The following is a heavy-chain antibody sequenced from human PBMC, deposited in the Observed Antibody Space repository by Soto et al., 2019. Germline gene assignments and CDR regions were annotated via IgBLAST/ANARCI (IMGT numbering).Heavy chain of an antibody. Sequence: WGSLTLSCAASGVTFSSYGMSWIRQAPGKGLEWVSAISDSGSNTYYADSVKGRFTISRDNSKHTLFLQKNSLRAEDTAVYYCAKALRYFDWLVRPWAAMDVWGQGTPVTVSS. D-gene: IGHD3-9*01. V-gene: IGHV3-23*01. J-gene: IGHJ6*02. CDR1: GVTFSSYG. CDR2: ISDSGSNT. CDR3: AKALRYFDWLVRPWAAMDV.